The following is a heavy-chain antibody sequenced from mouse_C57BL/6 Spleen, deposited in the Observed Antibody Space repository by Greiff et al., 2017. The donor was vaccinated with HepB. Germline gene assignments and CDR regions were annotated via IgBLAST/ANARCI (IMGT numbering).Heavy chain of an antibody. V-gene: IGHV5-15*01. CDR3: ARLGALYGPFDY. CDR2: ISNLAYSI. Sequence: EVQVVESGGGLVQPGGSLKLSCAASGFTFSDYGMAWVRQAPRKGPEWVAFISNLAYSIYYADTVTGRFTISRENTKNTLYLEMSSLRSEDTAMYYCARLGALYGPFDYWGQGTTLTVSS. CDR1: GFTFSDYG. D-gene: IGHD1-1*02. J-gene: IGHJ2*01.